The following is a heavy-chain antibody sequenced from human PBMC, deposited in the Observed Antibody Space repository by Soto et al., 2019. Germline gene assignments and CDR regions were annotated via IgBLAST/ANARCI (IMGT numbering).Heavy chain of an antibody. CDR1: GGSISSYY. D-gene: IGHD4-17*01. CDR2: IYYSGST. Sequence: SSETLSLTCTVSGGSISSYYWSWIRQPPGKGLEWTGYIYYSGSTNYNPSLKSRVTISVDTSKSQFSLKLSSVTAADTAVYYCARSDYGDYVKTFDYWGQGTLVTVSS. J-gene: IGHJ4*02. V-gene: IGHV4-59*01. CDR3: ARSDYGDYVKTFDY.